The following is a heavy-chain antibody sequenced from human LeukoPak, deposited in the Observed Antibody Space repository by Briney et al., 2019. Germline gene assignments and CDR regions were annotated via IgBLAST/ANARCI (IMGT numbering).Heavy chain of an antibody. CDR2: IGAYNGNT. D-gene: IGHD4-17*01. CDR1: GYTFTSYG. CDR3: ARVLGYGEGTYYYGMDV. V-gene: IGHV1-18*01. J-gene: IGHJ6*02. Sequence: ASVKVSCKASGYTFTSYGISWVRQAPGQGLEWMGWIGAYNGNTNYAQKLQGRVTMTTDTSTSTAYMELRSLRSDDTAVYYCARVLGYGEGTYYYGMDVWGQGTTVTVSS.